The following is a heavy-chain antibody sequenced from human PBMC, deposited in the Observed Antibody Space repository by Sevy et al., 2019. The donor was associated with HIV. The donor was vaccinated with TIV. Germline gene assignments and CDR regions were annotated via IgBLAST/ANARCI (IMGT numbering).Heavy chain of an antibody. Sequence: GGSLRLSCAASGFTFSSYEMNWVRQAPGKGLEWVSYISSSGSTIYYADSVKGRFTISRDNAKNSLYLRMNSLRAEDTAVYYCARAGDILTGRRDYYYYMDVWGKGTTVTVSS. CDR2: ISSSGSTI. CDR3: ARAGDILTGRRDYYYYMDV. V-gene: IGHV3-48*03. CDR1: GFTFSSYE. D-gene: IGHD3-9*01. J-gene: IGHJ6*03.